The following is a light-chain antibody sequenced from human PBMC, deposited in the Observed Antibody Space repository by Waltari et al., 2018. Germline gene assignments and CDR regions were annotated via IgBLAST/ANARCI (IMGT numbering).Light chain of an antibody. V-gene: IGKV3-20*01. Sequence: EIVLTQSPGTLSLSPGERATLSCRASQSVGRSLAWYQQKPGQAPRLPIYHASNRATGIPDRFSGSGSVTDFSLTISRLEPEDFAVYYCQHYVTLPVTFGQGTKVEIK. J-gene: IGKJ1*01. CDR1: QSVGRS. CDR3: QHYVTLPVT. CDR2: HAS.